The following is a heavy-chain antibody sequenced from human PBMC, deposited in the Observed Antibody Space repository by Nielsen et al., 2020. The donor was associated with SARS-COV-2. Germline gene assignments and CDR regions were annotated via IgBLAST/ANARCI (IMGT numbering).Heavy chain of an antibody. V-gene: IGHV3-53*01. CDR1: GFTFSSYA. J-gene: IGHJ6*02. Sequence: GESLKISCAASGFTFSSYAMHWVRQAPGKGLEWVSVIYSAGSTYYADSVKGRFTISRDNSKNTLYLQMNSLRAEDTAVYYCARTYGSGAGDVWATGPRSPSP. CDR2: IYSAGST. CDR3: ARTYGSGAGDV. D-gene: IGHD3-10*01.